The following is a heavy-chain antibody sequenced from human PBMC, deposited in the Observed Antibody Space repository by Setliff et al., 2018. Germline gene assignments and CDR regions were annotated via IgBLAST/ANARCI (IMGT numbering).Heavy chain of an antibody. J-gene: IGHJ5*02. D-gene: IGHD2-2*01. Sequence: SETLSLTCTVSGGSISSYYWSWIRQPAGKGLEWIGRIYTSGNTNYNPSLKSRVTMSVDTSKNQFSLKLSSVTAADTAVYYCARDGFQLPTQSNWFDPWGQGTLVTVSS. V-gene: IGHV4-4*07. CDR2: IYTSGNT. CDR1: GGSISSYY. CDR3: ARDGFQLPTQSNWFDP.